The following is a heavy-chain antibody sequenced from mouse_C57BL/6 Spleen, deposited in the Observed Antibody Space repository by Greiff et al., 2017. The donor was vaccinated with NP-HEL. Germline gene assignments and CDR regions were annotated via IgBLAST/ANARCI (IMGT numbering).Heavy chain of an antibody. D-gene: IGHD1-1*01. CDR2: IRSKSNNYAT. Sequence: EVQVVESGGGLVQPKGSLKLSCAASGFSFNTYAMNWVRQAPGKGLEWVARIRSKSNNYATYYADSVKDRFTISRDDAESMLYQQMNNLKTEDTAMYYCVSHTQYYGSSSYAMDYWGQGTSVTVSS. J-gene: IGHJ4*01. V-gene: IGHV10-1*01. CDR1: GFSFNTYA. CDR3: VSHTQYYGSSSYAMDY.